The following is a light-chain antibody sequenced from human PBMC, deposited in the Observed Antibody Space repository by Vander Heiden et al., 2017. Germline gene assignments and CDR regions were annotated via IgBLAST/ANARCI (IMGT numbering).Light chain of an antibody. CDR1: QSITSY. CDR2: AAS. J-gene: IGKJ4*01. Sequence: DIQMTQSPSSLSASVGDRVIITCRASQSITSYLNWYQQKPGKAPKLLMYAASNLQSGVPSRFSGSGAGTDFTLTISSLQPEDFATYHCQQTARIPLTFGGGTQVEIK. V-gene: IGKV1-39*01. CDR3: QQTARIPLT.